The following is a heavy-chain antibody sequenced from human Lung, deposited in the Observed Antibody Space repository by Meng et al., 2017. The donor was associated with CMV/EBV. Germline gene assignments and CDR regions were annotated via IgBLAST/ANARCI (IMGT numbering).Heavy chain of an antibody. CDR2: INHSGST. CDR1: GGSFSGYY. CDR3: ARALVVPAASLDC. Sequence: LXCAVYGGSFSGYYWSWIRQPPGKGLEWIGEINHSGSTNYNPSLKSRVTISVDTSKNQFSLKLSSVTAADTAVYYCARALVVPAASLDCWGQGTLVTVSS. V-gene: IGHV4-34*01. J-gene: IGHJ4*02. D-gene: IGHD2-2*01.